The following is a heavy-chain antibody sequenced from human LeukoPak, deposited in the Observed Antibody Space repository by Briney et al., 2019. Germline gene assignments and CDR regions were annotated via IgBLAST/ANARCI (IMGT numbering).Heavy chain of an antibody. D-gene: IGHD6-13*01. CDR2: INHSGST. CDR3: ARGAYAGYSSSWSLSWFDP. J-gene: IGHJ5*02. CDR1: GGSFSGYY. Sequence: PSETLSLTCAVYGGSFSGYYWSWIRQPPGKWLEWIGEINHSGSTNYNPSLKSRVTISVDTSKNQFSLKLSSVTAADTAVYYCARGAYAGYSSSWSLSWFDPWGQGTLVTVSS. V-gene: IGHV4-34*01.